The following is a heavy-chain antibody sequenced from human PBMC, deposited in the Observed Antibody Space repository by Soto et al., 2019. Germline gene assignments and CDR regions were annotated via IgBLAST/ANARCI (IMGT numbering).Heavy chain of an antibody. CDR2: ISGSGGST. Sequence: GGSLRLSCAASGFTFSSYAMSWVRQAPGKGLEWVSAISGSGGSTYYADSVKGRFTISRDNSKNTLYLQMNSLRAEDTAVYYCATPVPYYYDSSGYPTDYWGQGTLVTVSS. CDR3: ATPVPYYYDSSGYPTDY. CDR1: GFTFSSYA. D-gene: IGHD3-22*01. V-gene: IGHV3-23*01. J-gene: IGHJ4*02.